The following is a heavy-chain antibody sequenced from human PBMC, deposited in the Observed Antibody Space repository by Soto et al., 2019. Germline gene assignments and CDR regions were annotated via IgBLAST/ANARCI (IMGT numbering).Heavy chain of an antibody. CDR3: ARDNVVLMVYARYNWFDP. D-gene: IGHD2-8*01. CDR1: SGSISSSNW. J-gene: IGHJ5*02. CDR2: IYHSGST. V-gene: IGHV4-4*02. Sequence: SETLSLTCAVSSGSISSSNWWSWVRQPPGKGLEWIGEIYHSGSTNYNPSLKSRVTISVDKSKNQFSLKLSSVTAADTAVYYFARDNVVLMVYARYNWFDPWGQGTLVTVSS.